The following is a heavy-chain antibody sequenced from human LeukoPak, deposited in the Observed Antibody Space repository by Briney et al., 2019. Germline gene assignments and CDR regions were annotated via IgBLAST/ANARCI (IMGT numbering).Heavy chain of an antibody. V-gene: IGHV4-30-2*01. D-gene: IGHD3-3*01. CDR2: IYHSGST. J-gene: IGHJ4*02. CDR1: GGSISSGGYY. Sequence: SQTLSLTCTVSGGSISSGGYYWSWIRQHPGKGLEWIGYIYHSGSTYYNPSLKSRVTISEDRSKNQFSLKLSSVTAADTAVYYCARDDKQSGYDYWGQGTLVTVSS. CDR3: ARDDKQSGYDY.